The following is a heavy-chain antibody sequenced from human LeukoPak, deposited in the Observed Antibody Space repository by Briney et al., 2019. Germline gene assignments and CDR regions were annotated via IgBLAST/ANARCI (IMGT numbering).Heavy chain of an antibody. D-gene: IGHD3-22*01. CDR3: ARGYYDKLRDWFDP. V-gene: IGHV3-7*03. J-gene: IGHJ5*02. Sequence: GGSLRLSCAASGFTFSSYWMSWVRQAPGKGLEWVANIKQDGSEKYYVDSVKGRFIISRDNAKKSLYLQMNSLRAEDTAVYYCARGYYDKLRDWFDPWGQGTLVTVSS. CDR2: IKQDGSEK. CDR1: GFTFSSYW.